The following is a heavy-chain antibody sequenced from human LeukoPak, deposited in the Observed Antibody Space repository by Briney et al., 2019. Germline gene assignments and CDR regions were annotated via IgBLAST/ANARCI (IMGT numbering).Heavy chain of an antibody. V-gene: IGHV3-23*01. CDR3: ARVRGGYYRGRDYFDS. Sequence: GGSLRLSCAASGFTFSSFAMSWVRQAPGKGLEWVSTISGSGGSTYYADSVKGRFTISRDNSKNTLYLQMNSLRAEDTALYYCARVRGGYYRGRDYFDSWGQGTLVTVSS. D-gene: IGHD3-3*01. CDR2: ISGSGGST. CDR1: GFTFSSFA. J-gene: IGHJ4*02.